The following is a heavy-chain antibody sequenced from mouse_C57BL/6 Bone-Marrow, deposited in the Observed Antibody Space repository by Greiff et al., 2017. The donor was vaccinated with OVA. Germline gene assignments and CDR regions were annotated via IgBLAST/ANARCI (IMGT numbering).Heavy chain of an antibody. Sequence: EVKLVESGEGLVKPGGSLKLSCAASGFTFSSYALSWVRQTPEKRLEWVAYISSGGDYIYYADTVKGRFTISRDNARNTLYLQMSSLKSEDTAMYYCTRDGYYGSSYYYAMDYWGQGTSVTVSS. J-gene: IGHJ4*01. CDR2: ISSGGDYI. D-gene: IGHD1-1*01. CDR3: TRDGYYGSSYYYAMDY. V-gene: IGHV5-9-1*02. CDR1: GFTFSSYA.